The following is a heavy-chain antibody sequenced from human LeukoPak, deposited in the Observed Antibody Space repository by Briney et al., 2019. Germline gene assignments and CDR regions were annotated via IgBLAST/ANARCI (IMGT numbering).Heavy chain of an antibody. Sequence: SVKVSCKASGGTFISYAISWVRQAPGQGLEWMGGIIPIFGTANYAQKFQGRVTITADESTSTAYMELSSLRSEDTAVYYCARDPSLSYDLTGWGQGTLVTVSS. J-gene: IGHJ4*02. D-gene: IGHD5-18*01. V-gene: IGHV1-69*13. CDR1: GGTFISYA. CDR2: IIPIFGTA. CDR3: ARDPSLSYDLTG.